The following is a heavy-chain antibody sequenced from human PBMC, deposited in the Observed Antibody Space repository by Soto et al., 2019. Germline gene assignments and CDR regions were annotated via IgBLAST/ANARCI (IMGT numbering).Heavy chain of an antibody. J-gene: IGHJ4*02. CDR3: ARDYSSYGPFDY. CDR2: ISSSSYTI. Sequence: EVQLVESGGGLVQPGGSLRLSCAASGFTFSSYSMNCVRQAPGKGLEWVSYISSSSYTIYYADSVKGRFTISRDNAKNSLYLQMNSLRAEDTAVYYCARDYSSYGPFDYWGQGTLVTVSS. CDR1: GFTFSSYS. D-gene: IGHD5-18*01. V-gene: IGHV3-48*01.